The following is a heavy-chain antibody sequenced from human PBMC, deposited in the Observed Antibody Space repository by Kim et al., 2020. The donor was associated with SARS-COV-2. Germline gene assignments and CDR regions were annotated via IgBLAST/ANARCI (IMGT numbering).Heavy chain of an antibody. J-gene: IGHJ6*01. CDR1: GFTVSSNY. CDR3: ARSSWGGDYVPSYYYGMDV. V-gene: IGHV3-66*01. Sequence: GGSLRLSCAASGFTVSSNYMSWVRQAPGKGLEWVSVIYSGGSTYYADSVKGRFTIPRDNSKNTLSLQMTSLRAEDTAVYSFARSSWGGDYVPSYYYGMDV. D-gene: IGHD4-17*01. CDR2: IYSGGST.